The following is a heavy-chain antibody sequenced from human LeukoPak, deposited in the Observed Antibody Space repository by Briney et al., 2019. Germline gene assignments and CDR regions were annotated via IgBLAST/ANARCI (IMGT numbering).Heavy chain of an antibody. CDR3: AKGGRGCSSTSCSGAFDI. Sequence: GGSLRLSCAASGFTFSSYGMHWVRQAPGKGLEWVAFIRYDGSNKYYADSVKGRFTISRDNSKNTLYLQMNSLRAEDTAVYYCAKGGRGCSSTSCSGAFDIWGQGTMVTVSS. V-gene: IGHV3-30*02. D-gene: IGHD2-2*01. CDR1: GFTFSSYG. CDR2: IRYDGSNK. J-gene: IGHJ3*02.